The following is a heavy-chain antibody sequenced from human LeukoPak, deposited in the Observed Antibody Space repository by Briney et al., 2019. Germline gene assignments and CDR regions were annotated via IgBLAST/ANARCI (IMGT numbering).Heavy chain of an antibody. CDR1: GFSFSTSA. V-gene: IGHV3-21*01. D-gene: IGHD2-15*01. Sequence: GGSLRLSCGASGFSFSTSAMNWVRQAPGKGLEWVFSINSGSTFIFYADSVKGRFTISRDNTNNSLHLQMDSLRAEDTAVYYCARGAGSLNFWGQGTLVTVSS. CDR3: ARGAGSLNF. CDR2: INSGSTFI. J-gene: IGHJ4*02.